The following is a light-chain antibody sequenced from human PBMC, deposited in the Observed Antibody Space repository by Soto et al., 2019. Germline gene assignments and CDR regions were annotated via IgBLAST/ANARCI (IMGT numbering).Light chain of an antibody. CDR3: AAWDDTLNGVV. CDR2: HGN. CDR1: SSNIGSNP. V-gene: IGLV1-44*01. Sequence: QSVLTQPPSASGTPGQRVTISCSGSSSNIGSNPVNWYQQLPGAAPKLLIYHGNQRPSGVPDRFSGSKSGTSASLAIGGLQSEDEADYFCAAWDDTLNGVVFGGGAKVTVL. J-gene: IGLJ2*01.